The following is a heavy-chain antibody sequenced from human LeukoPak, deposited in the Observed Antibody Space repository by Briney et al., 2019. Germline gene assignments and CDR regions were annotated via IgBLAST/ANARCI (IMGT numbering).Heavy chain of an antibody. Sequence: GESLKISCKASGNIFSDYCIAWVRQMPGKGLEWMGIICPGDSDARYSPSFQGQVTISADKSISTAYLQWCSLKASDTAMYYCARRYCTSTSCFHLDYWGQGTLVTASS. V-gene: IGHV5-51*01. J-gene: IGHJ4*02. CDR1: GNIFSDYC. CDR3: ARRYCTSTSCFHLDY. CDR2: ICPGDSDA. D-gene: IGHD2-2*01.